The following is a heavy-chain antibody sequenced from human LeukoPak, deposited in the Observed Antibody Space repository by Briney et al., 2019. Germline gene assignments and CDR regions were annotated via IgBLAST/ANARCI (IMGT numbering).Heavy chain of an antibody. CDR2: ISWNSGSI. CDR3: AKSPYSSSWPYFDY. CDR1: GFTFDDYA. Sequence: GGSLRLSCAASGFTFDDYAMHWVRQAPGKGLEWVSGISWNSGSIGYADSVKGRFTISRDNAKNSLYLQMNRLRAEDTALYYCAKSPYSSSWPYFDYWGQGTLVTVSS. D-gene: IGHD6-13*01. V-gene: IGHV3-9*01. J-gene: IGHJ4*02.